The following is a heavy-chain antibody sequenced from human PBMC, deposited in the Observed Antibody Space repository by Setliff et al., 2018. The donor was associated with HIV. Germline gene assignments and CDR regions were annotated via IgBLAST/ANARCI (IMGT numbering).Heavy chain of an antibody. CDR2: ITGSGSGRRT. CDR3: AKHECSGGCYYYMDV. J-gene: IGHJ6*03. D-gene: IGHD2-15*01. CDR1: GSSFNFFA. Sequence: GESLRLSCTAPGSSFNFFAVSWVRQAPGKGLEWISGITGSGSGRRTDYVDSVKGRFTISRDNSKNTLYLQLNSLRAEDTAVYYCAKHECSGGCYYYMDVWGKGTTVTVSS. V-gene: IGHV3-23*01.